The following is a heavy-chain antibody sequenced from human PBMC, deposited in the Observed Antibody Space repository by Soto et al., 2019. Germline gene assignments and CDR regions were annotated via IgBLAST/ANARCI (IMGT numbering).Heavy chain of an antibody. Sequence: QVQLVQSGAEVKKPGASVKVSCKASGYTFTSYAISWVRQAPGQGLEWMGWISAYNGNTNYAQQPXVRATLPTATSTSTAYMALRSPRSDDTAVIYAARDIAPPDYWCSGALVTVSS. CDR1: GYTFTSYA. CDR3: ARDIAPPDY. D-gene: IGHD2-15*01. V-gene: IGHV1-18*01. J-gene: IGHJ4*02. CDR2: ISAYNGNT.